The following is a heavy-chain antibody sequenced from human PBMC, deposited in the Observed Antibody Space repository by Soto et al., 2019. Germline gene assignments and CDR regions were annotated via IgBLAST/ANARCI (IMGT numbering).Heavy chain of an antibody. CDR3: AREPDYYDSSGYSGY. CDR2: IYYSGST. Sequence: QVQLQESGPGLVKPSETLSLTCTVSGGSVSSGSYYWSWIRQPPGKGLEWIGYIYYSGSTNYNPSLKSRVTISVDTSKNQFSLKLSSVTAADTAVYYCAREPDYYDSSGYSGYWGQGTLVTVSS. CDR1: GGSVSSGSYY. J-gene: IGHJ4*02. D-gene: IGHD3-22*01. V-gene: IGHV4-61*01.